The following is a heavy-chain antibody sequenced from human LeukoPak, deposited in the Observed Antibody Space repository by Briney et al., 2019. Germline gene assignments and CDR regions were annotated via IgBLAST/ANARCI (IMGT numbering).Heavy chain of an antibody. Sequence: GRSLRPSCAASGFTFSSYSMNWVRQAPGKGLEWVSSISSRSSYIYYADSVKGRFTISRDNAKNSLYLQMNSLRAEDTAVYYCARVPYCTNGVCPYYFDYWGQGTLVTVSS. D-gene: IGHD2-8*01. V-gene: IGHV3-21*01. CDR1: GFTFSSYS. J-gene: IGHJ4*02. CDR2: ISSRSSYI. CDR3: ARVPYCTNGVCPYYFDY.